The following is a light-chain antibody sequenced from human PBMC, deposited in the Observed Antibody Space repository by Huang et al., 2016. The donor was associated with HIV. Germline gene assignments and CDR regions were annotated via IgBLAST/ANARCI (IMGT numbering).Light chain of an antibody. CDR3: QQTSSAPLT. Sequence: DIQMTQSPSSLSASVGDRISITCRASQTISTFLNWYQQKPGKAPELLIYAASNLQIGVSSRFSGTGSGTHFTLTVTGLQPDDFATYFCQQTSSAPLTFGGGTKVEMK. J-gene: IGKJ4*01. V-gene: IGKV1-39*01. CDR2: AAS. CDR1: QTISTF.